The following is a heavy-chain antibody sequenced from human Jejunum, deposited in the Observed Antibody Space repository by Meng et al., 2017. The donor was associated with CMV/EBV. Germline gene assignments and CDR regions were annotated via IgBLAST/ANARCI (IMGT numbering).Heavy chain of an antibody. J-gene: IGHJ4*02. V-gene: IGHV3-23*01. CDR3: AKVSTFAYGPGSYFDH. CDR1: TFSDYA. Sequence: TFSDYAMTWVRQAPGKGLGWVSGFGANGDYINYADSVKGRFTISRDNSKNTMYLEMNSLRAEDTALYYCAKVSTFAYGPGSYFDHWGQGTLVTVSS. CDR2: FGANGDYI. D-gene: IGHD3-10*01.